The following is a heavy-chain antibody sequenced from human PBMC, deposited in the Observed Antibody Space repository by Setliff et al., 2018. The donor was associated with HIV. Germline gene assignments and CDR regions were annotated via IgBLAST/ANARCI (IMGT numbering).Heavy chain of an antibody. CDR2: INPNNGGT. J-gene: IGHJ6*02. V-gene: IGHV1-2*02. Sequence: ASVKVSCKASGYNFTTYYLHWVRQAPGKGLEWMGWINPNNGGTNYAQKFQGRVTMTRDTSISTAYMELSRLRSDDTAVYYCARVPYLEQLTYYYYYGMDVWGQGTTVTVSS. CDR1: GYNFTTYY. D-gene: IGHD6-13*01. CDR3: ARVPYLEQLTYYYYYGMDV.